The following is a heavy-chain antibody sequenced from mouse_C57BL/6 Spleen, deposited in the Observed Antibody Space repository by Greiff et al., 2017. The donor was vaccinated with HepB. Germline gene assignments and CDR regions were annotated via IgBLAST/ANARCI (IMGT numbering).Heavy chain of an antibody. Sequence: VQLKQSGAELVRPGASVKLSCTASGFNIKDDYMHWVKQRPEQGLEWIGWIDPENGDTEYASKFQGKATITADTSSNTAYLQLSSLTSEDTAVYYCTTGRSSYWGQGTTLTVSS. CDR2: IDPENGDT. J-gene: IGHJ2*01. V-gene: IGHV14-4*01. CDR1: GFNIKDDY. D-gene: IGHD1-1*01. CDR3: TTGRSSY.